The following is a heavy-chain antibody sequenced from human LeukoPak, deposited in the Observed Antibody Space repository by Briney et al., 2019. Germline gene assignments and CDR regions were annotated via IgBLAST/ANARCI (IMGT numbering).Heavy chain of an antibody. CDR3: AKDHRPYGSRWYWGY. D-gene: IGHD6-13*01. Sequence: GGSPRLSCAAAGFTFSSYAMSWVRQAPGKGLECVSAISVSGGSTYCADSVKSRFTISRDNSKNTLYLQMNGLRAEDTAVYYCAKDHRPYGSRWYWGYSGQGTLVTVSS. J-gene: IGHJ4*02. V-gene: IGHV3-23*01. CDR2: ISVSGGST. CDR1: GFTFSSYA.